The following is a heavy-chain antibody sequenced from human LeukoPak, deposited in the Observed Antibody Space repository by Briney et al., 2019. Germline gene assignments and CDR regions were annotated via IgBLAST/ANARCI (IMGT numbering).Heavy chain of an antibody. Sequence: GGSLRLSCAASGFTFSSYAMSWVRQAPGKGLEWVSAISGSGGSTYYADSVKGRFTISRDNSKNTLYLQMNSLRVEDTAVYYCAKDPGGYCSGGSCYLEYYFDYWGQGTLVTVSS. V-gene: IGHV3-23*01. D-gene: IGHD2-15*01. CDR2: ISGSGGST. CDR3: AKDPGGYCSGGSCYLEYYFDY. CDR1: GFTFSSYA. J-gene: IGHJ4*02.